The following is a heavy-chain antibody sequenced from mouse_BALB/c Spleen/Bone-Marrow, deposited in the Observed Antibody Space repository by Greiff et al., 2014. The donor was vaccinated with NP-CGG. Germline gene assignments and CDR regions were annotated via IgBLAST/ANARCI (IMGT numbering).Heavy chain of an antibody. CDR2: INPYDDGT. J-gene: IGHJ1*01. CDR1: GYTFTSYV. V-gene: IGHV1-14*01. D-gene: IGHD2-14*01. Sequence: QLQESGPELVKPGASVKMSCKASGYTFTSYVMHWVKQKPGQGLEWIGYINPYDDGTKYNEKFKGKATLTSDKSSSTAYMELSSLTSEDSAVYYCAGYDWYFDVWGAGTTVTVSS. CDR3: AGYDWYFDV.